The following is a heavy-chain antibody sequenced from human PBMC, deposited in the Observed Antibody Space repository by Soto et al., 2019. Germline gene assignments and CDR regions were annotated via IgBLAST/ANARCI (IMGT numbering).Heavy chain of an antibody. Sequence: EVKVVESGGGLVQPGGSLRLSCVASGFTFSTYWMHWVRQVPGKGPVWVSRIKGDGSSLSYADSVKGRLTISRDNVENPVYLQMGSLRADDTAVYYCARGLKNYYGVDVWGQGTTVTVSS. J-gene: IGHJ6*02. CDR3: ARGLKNYYGVDV. CDR1: GFTFSTYW. V-gene: IGHV3-74*01. CDR2: IKGDGSSL.